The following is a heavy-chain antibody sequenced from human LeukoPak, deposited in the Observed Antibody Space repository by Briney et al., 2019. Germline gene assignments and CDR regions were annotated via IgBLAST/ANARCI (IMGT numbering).Heavy chain of an antibody. J-gene: IGHJ6*02. V-gene: IGHV1-46*01. CDR2: INPSGGGT. CDR1: GYSLTTYY. D-gene: IGHD2-8*01. Sequence: ASVKVSCKASGYSLTTYYMHWVRQAPGQVLEWMAIINPSGGGTKYAQKFQGRVTMTRDTPTNTVYMELSSLRTEDTAVYYCASVYLYGMDVWGQGTTVTVSS. CDR3: ASVYLYGMDV.